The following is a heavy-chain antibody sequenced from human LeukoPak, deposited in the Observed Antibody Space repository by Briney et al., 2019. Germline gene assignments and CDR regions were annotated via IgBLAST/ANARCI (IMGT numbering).Heavy chain of an antibody. D-gene: IGHD3-16*01. V-gene: IGHV3-53*01. CDR2: IHTDGTK. CDR3: AKDRGRHLYGMDV. CDR1: GFSVSVNY. Sequence: GGSLRLSCEISGFSVSVNYINWVRQAPGKGLEWVSVIHTDGTKYYGDSVKGRFIISRDESKNTLYLQMNSLRAEDTAVYYCAKDRGRHLYGMDVWGQGTTVTVSS. J-gene: IGHJ6*02.